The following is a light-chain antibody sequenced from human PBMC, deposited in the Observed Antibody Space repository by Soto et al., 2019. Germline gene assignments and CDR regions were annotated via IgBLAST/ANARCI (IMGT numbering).Light chain of an antibody. CDR3: MQRIEFPLT. J-gene: IGKJ4*01. Sequence: DIVMTQTPLSLPVTPVEPASICFRSSEILLDSDDGNTYLDWYLQKPGQSPQLLIYTVSYRASGVPDRFSGSGSGTDFTLKISRVEAEDVGVYYCMQRIEFPLTFGGGTKVDIK. CDR2: TVS. V-gene: IGKV2-40*01. CDR1: EILLDSDDGNTY.